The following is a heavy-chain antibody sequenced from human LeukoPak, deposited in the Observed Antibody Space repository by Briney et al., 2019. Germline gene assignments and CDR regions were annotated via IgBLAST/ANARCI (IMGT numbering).Heavy chain of an antibody. CDR3: ARGYYDILTGFDY. J-gene: IGHJ4*02. D-gene: IGHD3-9*01. CDR1: GFTFSNYW. CDR2: ISGSGGST. V-gene: IGHV3-23*01. Sequence: GGSLRLSCAASGFTFSNYWMHWVRQAPGKGLEWVSAISGSGGSTYYADSVKGRFTISRDNSKNTLYLQMNSLRAEDTAVYYCARGYYDILTGFDYWGQGTLVTVSS.